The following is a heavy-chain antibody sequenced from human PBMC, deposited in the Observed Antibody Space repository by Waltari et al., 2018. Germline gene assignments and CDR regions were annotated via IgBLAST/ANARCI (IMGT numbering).Heavy chain of an antibody. D-gene: IGHD1-26*01. CDR3: VRDGSGASFTFNY. J-gene: IGHJ4*01. Sequence: QVQLVQSGAEVKTPGASVKVSCKASGYTFTSYSFTWVRQAPGQGLEWMGWINAYNGNTNYAQKFQGRFTMTIDTSTTTAYMELRSLRSDDTAVYYCVRDGSGASFTFNYWGHGTLVTVSS. CDR1: GYTFTSYS. V-gene: IGHV1-18*01. CDR2: INAYNGNT.